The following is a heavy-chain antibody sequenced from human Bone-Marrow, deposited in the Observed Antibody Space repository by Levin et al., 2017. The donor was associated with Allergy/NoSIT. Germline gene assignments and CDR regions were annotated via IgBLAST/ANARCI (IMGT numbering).Heavy chain of an antibody. CDR2: IHYSGST. J-gene: IGHJ6*02. Sequence: TSSETLSLTCTVSGGSVSSHDYYWGWIRQPPGKGLEWIGKIHYSGSTNYNPSLKSRVTISLVTSTNQFSLSLSSVTAADTAVYYCWRGDGYNLDVWGQGTTVTVSS. CDR3: WRGDGYNLDV. D-gene: IGHD5-24*01. V-gene: IGHV4-39*07. CDR1: GGSVSSHDYY.